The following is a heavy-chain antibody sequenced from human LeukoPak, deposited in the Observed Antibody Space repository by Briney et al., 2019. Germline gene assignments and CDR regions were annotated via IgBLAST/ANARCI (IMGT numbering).Heavy chain of an antibody. Sequence: SQTLSLTCTVSGGSISSGSYYWSWIRQPAGKGLEWIGRIFTSGSTNHNPSLKRRVTISVDTSKNQFSLKLSSVTAADTAVYYCARGRRPYYFDYWGQGTLVTVSS. CDR3: ARGRRPYYFDY. V-gene: IGHV4-61*02. J-gene: IGHJ4*02. CDR2: IFTSGST. CDR1: GGSISSGSYY.